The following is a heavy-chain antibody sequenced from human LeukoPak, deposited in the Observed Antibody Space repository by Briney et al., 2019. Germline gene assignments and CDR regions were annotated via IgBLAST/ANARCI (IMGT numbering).Heavy chain of an antibody. CDR2: ISSSGSMI. J-gene: IGHJ6*03. CDR3: ARASGIYYYYMDV. CDR1: GFTFGDYA. D-gene: IGHD3-3*01. V-gene: IGHV3-48*01. Sequence: PGGSLRLSCAASGFTFGDYAMSWVRQAPGKGLEWLSYISSSGSMIYYAGSVKGRFTISRDNAKSSLYLQMNSLRAEDTAVYYCARASGIYYYYMDVWGKGTTVTVSS.